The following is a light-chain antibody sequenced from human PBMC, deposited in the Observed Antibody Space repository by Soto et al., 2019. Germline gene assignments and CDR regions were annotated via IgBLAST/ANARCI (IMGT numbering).Light chain of an antibody. J-gene: IGKJ1*01. V-gene: IGKV3D-20*02. CDR3: HQRSSWPRGT. Sequence: EIVLTQSPGTLSLSPGERATLSCRAIQSVSNNYLAWYQQKPGQAPRLLIYGASNRATGIPDRFSGSGYGTDFTLTISSLEPDDFAVYYCHQRSSWPRGTFGQGTKVDIK. CDR1: QSVSNNY. CDR2: GAS.